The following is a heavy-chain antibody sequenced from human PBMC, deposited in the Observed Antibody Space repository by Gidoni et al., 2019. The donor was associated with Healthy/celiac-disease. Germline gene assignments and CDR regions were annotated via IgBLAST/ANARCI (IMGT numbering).Heavy chain of an antibody. CDR3: TATFGAFDI. CDR2: IRSKANSYAT. Sequence: EVQLVESGGGLVQPGGSLKLSCAASGFTFSGSAMHWVRQASGKGLEWVGRIRSKANSYATAYAASVKGRFTISRDDSKNTAYLQMNSLKTEDTAVYYCTATFGAFDIWGQGTMVTVSS. D-gene: IGHD1-26*01. J-gene: IGHJ3*02. V-gene: IGHV3-73*02. CDR1: GFTFSGSA.